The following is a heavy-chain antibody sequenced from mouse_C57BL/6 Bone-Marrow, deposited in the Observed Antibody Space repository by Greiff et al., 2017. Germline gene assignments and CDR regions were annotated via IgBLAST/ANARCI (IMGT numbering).Heavy chain of an antibody. Sequence: EVTLVESGGGLVKPGGSLKLSCAASGFTFSSYAMSWVRQTPEKRLEWVATISDGGSYTYYPDNVKGRFTISRNNAKNNLYLQMSHLKAENTAMYYCARECITTVVASYAMDDWGQGTSVTVSS. CDR1: GFTFSSYA. CDR3: ARECITTVVASYAMDD. D-gene: IGHD1-1*01. J-gene: IGHJ4*01. V-gene: IGHV5-4*01. CDR2: ISDGGSYT.